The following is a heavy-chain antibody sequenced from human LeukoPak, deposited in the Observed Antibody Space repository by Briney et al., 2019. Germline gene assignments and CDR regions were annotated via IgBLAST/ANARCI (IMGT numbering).Heavy chain of an antibody. Sequence: GGSLRLSCAASGFTFSSYAMSWVRQAPGKGLEWVSGISGSGGSTYYADSVKGRFTISRDNSKNTLYLQMNSLRAEDTAVYYCAKDRLPSSKRLTGLDYWGQGTLVTVSS. D-gene: IGHD7-27*01. CDR2: ISGSGGST. J-gene: IGHJ4*02. V-gene: IGHV3-23*01. CDR3: AKDRLPSSKRLTGLDY. CDR1: GFTFSSYA.